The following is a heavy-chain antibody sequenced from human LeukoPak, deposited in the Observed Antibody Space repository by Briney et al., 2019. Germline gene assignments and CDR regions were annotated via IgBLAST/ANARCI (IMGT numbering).Heavy chain of an antibody. V-gene: IGHV3-72*01. CDR1: GFKFSDHY. CDR3: AKDPYAILTGYRYFFDS. D-gene: IGHD3-9*01. J-gene: IGHJ4*02. Sequence: PGGSLRLSCAASGFKFSDHYIDWVRQAPGKGLEWVGRSRNKASSYTTEYAASVEGRFTISRDVSESSLYLQMNSLRAEDTAVYYCAKDPYAILTGYRYFFDSWGQGTLVTVSS. CDR2: SRNKASSYTT.